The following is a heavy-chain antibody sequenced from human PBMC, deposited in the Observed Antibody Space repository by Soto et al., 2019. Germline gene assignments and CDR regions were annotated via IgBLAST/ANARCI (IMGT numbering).Heavy chain of an antibody. CDR1: GFTFNDYD. CDR2: ISGSGDAT. CDR3: AKVRGHYYYGMDV. V-gene: IGHV3-23*01. D-gene: IGHD3-10*01. J-gene: IGHJ6*02. Sequence: VHLLESGGGLVQPGGSLRLSRVASGFTFNDYDMNWVRQAPGKGLEWVSGISGSGDATYYAGSLKGRFTISRDISKNTLYLQMNSLRAEDTAVYYCAKVRGHYYYGMDVWGQGTTVTVSS.